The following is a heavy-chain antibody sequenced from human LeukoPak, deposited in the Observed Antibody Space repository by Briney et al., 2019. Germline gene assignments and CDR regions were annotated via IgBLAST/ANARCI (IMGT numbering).Heavy chain of an antibody. Sequence: GGFLRLSCAASGFTFSSYAMSWVRQAPGKGLEWVSAISGSGGSTYYADSVKGRFTISRDNSKNTLYLQMNSLRAEDTAVYYCAKPPREGYCSSTSCGPPNYYYYGMDVWGQGTTVTVSS. V-gene: IGHV3-23*01. CDR2: ISGSGGST. CDR3: AKPPREGYCSSTSCGPPNYYYYGMDV. D-gene: IGHD2-2*01. J-gene: IGHJ6*02. CDR1: GFTFSSYA.